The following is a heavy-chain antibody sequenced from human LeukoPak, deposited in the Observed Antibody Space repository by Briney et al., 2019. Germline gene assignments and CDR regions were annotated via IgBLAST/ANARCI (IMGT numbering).Heavy chain of an antibody. CDR1: GFTFSSYG. V-gene: IGHV3-33*08. J-gene: IGHJ4*02. CDR2: IWYGGSNK. D-gene: IGHD6-19*01. Sequence: GRSLRLSCAASGFTFSSYGMHWVRQAPGKGLEWVAVIWYGGSNKYYADSVKGRFTISRDNSKNTLYLQMNSLRAEDTAVYYCARDIYASAVAGLSFDYWDQGTLVTVSS. CDR3: ARDIYASAVAGLSFDY.